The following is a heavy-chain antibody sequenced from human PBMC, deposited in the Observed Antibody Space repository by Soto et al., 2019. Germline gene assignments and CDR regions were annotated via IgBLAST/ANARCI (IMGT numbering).Heavy chain of an antibody. CDR3: ARGGDTAMVPTYYFDY. D-gene: IGHD5-18*01. CDR1: GFTFSSYG. J-gene: IGHJ4*02. Sequence: GGSLRLSCAASGFTFSSYGMHWVRQAPGKGLEWVAVIWYDGSNKYDADSVKGRFTISRDNSKNTLYLQMNSLRAEDTAVYYCARGGDTAMVPTYYFDYWGQGTLVTVSS. CDR2: IWYDGSNK. V-gene: IGHV3-33*01.